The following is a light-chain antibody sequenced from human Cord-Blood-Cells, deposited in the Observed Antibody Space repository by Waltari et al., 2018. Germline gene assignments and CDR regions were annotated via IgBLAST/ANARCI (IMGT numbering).Light chain of an antibody. CDR2: GAS. J-gene: IGKJ4*01. CDR1: QSVSSSY. V-gene: IGKV3-20*01. CDR3: QQYGSSPLT. Sequence: ELVLTQSPGTLSLSPGERDTLSCRASQSVSSSYLAWYQQKPGQAPRLLIYGASSRATGIPDRFSGSGSGTDFTLTISRLEPEDFAVYYCQQYGSSPLTFGGGTKVEIK.